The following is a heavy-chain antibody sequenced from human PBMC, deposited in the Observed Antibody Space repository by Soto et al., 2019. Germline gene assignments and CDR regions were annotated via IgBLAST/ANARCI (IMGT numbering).Heavy chain of an antibody. CDR3: ARRNSGSYYNEAYFDY. V-gene: IGHV4-39*01. Sequence: QLQLQESGPGLVKPSETLSLTCTVSGGSISSSSYYWGWIRQPPGKGLEWIGSIYYSGSTYYNPSLKSRVTISVDTSKNQFSLKLSSVTAADTAVYYCARRNSGSYYNEAYFDYWGQGTLVTVSS. D-gene: IGHD1-26*01. J-gene: IGHJ4*02. CDR2: IYYSGST. CDR1: GGSISSSSYY.